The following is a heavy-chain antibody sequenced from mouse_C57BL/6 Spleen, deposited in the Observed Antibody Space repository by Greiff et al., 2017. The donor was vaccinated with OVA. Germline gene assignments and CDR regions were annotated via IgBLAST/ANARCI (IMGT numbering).Heavy chain of an antibody. CDR3: ARPGYAMDY. V-gene: IGHV1-42*01. Sequence: EVKLVESGPELVKPGASVKISCKASGYSFTGYYMNWVKQSPEKSLEWIGEINPSTGGTTYNQKFKAKATLTVDKSSSTAYMQLKSLTSEDSAVYYCARPGYAMDYWGQGTSVTVSS. J-gene: IGHJ4*01. CDR1: GYSFTGYY. CDR2: INPSTGGT.